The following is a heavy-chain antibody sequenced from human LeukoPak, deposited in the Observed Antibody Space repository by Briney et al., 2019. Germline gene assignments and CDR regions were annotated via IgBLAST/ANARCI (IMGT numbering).Heavy chain of an antibody. J-gene: IGHJ4*02. V-gene: IGHV4-59*12. Sequence: SETLSLTCTLSGGSISTYYWSWVRQPPGKGLEWIGHIYYTGSTDYNPSLKSRVTMSVDTSKNQFSLKLSSVTAADTAVYYCARDSNDSSGYQYWGQGTLVTVSS. CDR3: ARDSNDSSGYQY. D-gene: IGHD3-22*01. CDR1: GGSISTYY. CDR2: IYYTGST.